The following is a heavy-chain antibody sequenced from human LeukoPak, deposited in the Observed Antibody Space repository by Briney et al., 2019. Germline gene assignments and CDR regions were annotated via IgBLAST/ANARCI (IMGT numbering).Heavy chain of an antibody. V-gene: IGHV7-4-1*02. D-gene: IGHD1-7*01. J-gene: IGHJ2*01. CDR1: GYTFTSYA. Sequence: ASVKVSCKASGYTFTSYAMNWVRQAPGQGLEWMGWINTNTGNPTYAQGFTGRFVFSLDTSVSTAYLQISSLKAEDTAVYYCARDGTGTTSWYFDLWGRGTLVTVSS. CDR3: ARDGTGTTSWYFDL. CDR2: INTNTGNP.